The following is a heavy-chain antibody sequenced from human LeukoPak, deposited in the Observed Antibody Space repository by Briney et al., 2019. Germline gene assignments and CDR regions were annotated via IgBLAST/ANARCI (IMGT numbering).Heavy chain of an antibody. V-gene: IGHV4-59*08. CDR2: IYYSGNT. Sequence: SETLSLTCTVSGGSISSYYWSWIRQPPGKGLEWIGYIYYSGNTNYNPSLKSRVTISVDTPKNQFSLKLSSVTAADTAVYYCARLATGRGGLQGFDPWGQGTLVTVSS. CDR3: ARLATGRGGLQGFDP. D-gene: IGHD5-24*01. CDR1: GGSISSYY. J-gene: IGHJ5*02.